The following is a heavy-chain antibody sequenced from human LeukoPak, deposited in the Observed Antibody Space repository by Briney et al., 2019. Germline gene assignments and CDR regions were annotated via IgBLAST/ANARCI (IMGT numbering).Heavy chain of an antibody. CDR1: GFTFSTYW. CDR3: ARDPRSKGGDWGDFDY. D-gene: IGHD2-21*02. Sequence: GGPLRLSCAASGFTFSTYWMSWVRQAPGKGLEWVANIKEDGSEKYYVDSVKGRFTISRDNAKNSLNLQMTSLRAEDTAVYYCARDPRSKGGDWGDFDYWGQGTLVTVSS. J-gene: IGHJ4*02. V-gene: IGHV3-7*01. CDR2: IKEDGSEK.